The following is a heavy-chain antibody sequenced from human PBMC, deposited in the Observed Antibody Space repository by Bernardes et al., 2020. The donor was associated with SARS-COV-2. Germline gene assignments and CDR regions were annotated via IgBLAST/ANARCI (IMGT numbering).Heavy chain of an antibody. V-gene: IGHV3-23*01. D-gene: IGHD3-3*01. Sequence: GGSLRLSCAASGFTFTKYDMSWVRQAPGKGLEWVSGISGSGNTTYYADYVKGRFTISRDNSKNTLFLQMDSLRAQDTAVYYCWKTDIRPLFGAPGFDPWGQGTLFTVSS. CDR3: WKTDIRPLFGAPGFDP. J-gene: IGHJ5*02. CDR2: ISGSGNTT. CDR1: GFTFTKYD.